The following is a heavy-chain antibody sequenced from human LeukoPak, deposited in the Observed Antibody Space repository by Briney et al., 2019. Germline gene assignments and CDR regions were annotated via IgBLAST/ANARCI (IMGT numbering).Heavy chain of an antibody. CDR1: GFTFSNYG. CDR3: AGSYYSVFDY. D-gene: IGHD3-10*01. V-gene: IGHV3-33*01. CDR2: IWYDGSNK. J-gene: IGHJ4*02. Sequence: SGGSLRLSCAASGFTFSNYGMHWVRQAPGKGLEWVALIWYDGSNKYYADSVKGRFTISRDNSKNTLYLQMNSLRAEDTAVYYCAGSYYSVFDYWGQGTLVTVSS.